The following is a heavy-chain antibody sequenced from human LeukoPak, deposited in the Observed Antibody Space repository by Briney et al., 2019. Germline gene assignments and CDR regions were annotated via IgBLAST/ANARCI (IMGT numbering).Heavy chain of an antibody. J-gene: IGHJ3*02. CDR3: AKDLGEFLEWPYHAGNDAFDI. Sequence: PGGSLRLSCAASGFNFGSYSMNWVRLAPGKGLEWLSYISSGGTTIYYADSVKGRFTISRDNAKNSLYLQMNSLRAEDTAVYYCAKDLGEFLEWPYHAGNDAFDIWGQGTMVTVSS. CDR2: ISSGGTTI. CDR1: GFNFGSYS. D-gene: IGHD3-3*01. V-gene: IGHV3-48*01.